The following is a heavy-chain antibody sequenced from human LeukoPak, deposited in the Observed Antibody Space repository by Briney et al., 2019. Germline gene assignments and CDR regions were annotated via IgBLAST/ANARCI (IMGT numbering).Heavy chain of an antibody. CDR1: GFTFSSYS. Sequence: PGGSLRLSCAASGFTFSSYSMNWVRQAPGKGLEWVSSISSSSSYIYYADSVKGRFTISRDNAKNSLYLQMNSLRAEDTAVYYCARLLATVGLAKPGYWGQGTLVTVSS. CDR2: ISSSSSYI. J-gene: IGHJ4*02. CDR3: ARLLATVGLAKPGY. D-gene: IGHD1-26*01. V-gene: IGHV3-21*01.